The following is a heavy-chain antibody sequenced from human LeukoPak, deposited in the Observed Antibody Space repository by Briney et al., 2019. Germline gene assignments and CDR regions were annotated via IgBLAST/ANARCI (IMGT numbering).Heavy chain of an antibody. J-gene: IGHJ3*02. V-gene: IGHV3-7*01. Sequence: GGSLRLSCAASGFTFSNFWMSWVRQAPGKGLEWVANIKQDGGERYFVDSVKGRFTISRDNAKNSLYLQMSSLRAEDTAVYYCARDRYSGTYLGASDIWGQGTMVTVSS. CDR1: GFTFSNFW. D-gene: IGHD1-26*01. CDR2: IKQDGGER. CDR3: ARDRYSGTYLGASDI.